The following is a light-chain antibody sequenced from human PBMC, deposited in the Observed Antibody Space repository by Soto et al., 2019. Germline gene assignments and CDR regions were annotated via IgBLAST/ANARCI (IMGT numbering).Light chain of an antibody. CDR2: SAS. CDR1: QSVSDN. J-gene: IGKJ5*01. V-gene: IGKV3-15*01. CDR3: QQYNDWPIT. Sequence: EIIMTQSPATLSASAGERVTLSWGASQSVSDNVAWYQQRTGQSPRLLMHSASARAAGLPARFSGSGYGTEFSLSIHSLQSEDFAVYFCQQYNDWPITFGQGTRLEIK.